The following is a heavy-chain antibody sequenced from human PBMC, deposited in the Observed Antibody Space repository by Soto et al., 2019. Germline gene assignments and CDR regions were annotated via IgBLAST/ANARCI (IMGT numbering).Heavy chain of an antibody. D-gene: IGHD3-22*01. V-gene: IGHV1-3*01. Sequence: ASVKVSCKASGYTFTSYAMHWVRQAPGQRLEWMGWINAGNGNTKYSQKFQGGVTITRDTSASTAYMELSSLRSEDTAVYYCARAWAYYDSSGYIDYWGQGTLVTVSS. J-gene: IGHJ4*02. CDR2: INAGNGNT. CDR3: ARAWAYYDSSGYIDY. CDR1: GYTFTSYA.